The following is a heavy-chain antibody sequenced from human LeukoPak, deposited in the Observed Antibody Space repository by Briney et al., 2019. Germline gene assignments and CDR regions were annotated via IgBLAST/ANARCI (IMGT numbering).Heavy chain of an antibody. V-gene: IGHV1-2*02. J-gene: IGHJ6*03. CDR2: INPNSGGT. CDR1: GYAFTGYY. D-gene: IGHD6-13*01. Sequence: GASVKVSCKASGYAFTGYYMHWVRQAPGQGLEWMGWINPNSGGTNYAQKFQGRVTMTRDTSISTAYMELSRLRSDDTAVYYCARGGSSWYYHYYYMDVWGKGTTVTVSS. CDR3: ARGGSSWYYHYYYMDV.